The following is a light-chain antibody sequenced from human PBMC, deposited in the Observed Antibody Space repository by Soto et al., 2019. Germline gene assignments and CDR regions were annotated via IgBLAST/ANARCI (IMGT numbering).Light chain of an antibody. CDR1: QSVGTW. V-gene: IGKV1-5*01. Sequence: DIQMTQYPSTLSASVGGRVTITCRASQSVGTWVALYQQKPGKAPKLLIYDASSLESGVPSRFSGSGSGTEFTLTISSLQPDDFATYYRQQYYSYSWTFGQGTKVDIK. CDR3: QQYYSYSWT. J-gene: IGKJ1*01. CDR2: DAS.